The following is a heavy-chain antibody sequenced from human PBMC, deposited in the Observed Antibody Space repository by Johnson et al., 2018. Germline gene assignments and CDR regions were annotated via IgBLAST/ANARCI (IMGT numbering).Heavy chain of an antibody. CDR3: ARGDYGGKKQDAFDI. CDR1: GFTFSSYG. Sequence: VQLVETGGGVVQPGRSLRLSCAASGFTFSSYGMHWVRQAPGKGLEWVAVIWYDGSNKYYADSVKGRFTISRDDSKNTLYLQMNSLKTEDTAVYYWARGDYGGKKQDAFDIWGQGTMVTVSS. J-gene: IGHJ3*02. CDR2: IWYDGSNK. V-gene: IGHV3-33*01. D-gene: IGHD4-23*01.